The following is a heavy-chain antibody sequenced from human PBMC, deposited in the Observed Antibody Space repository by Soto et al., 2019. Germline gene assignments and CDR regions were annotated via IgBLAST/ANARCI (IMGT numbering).Heavy chain of an antibody. J-gene: IGHJ5*02. V-gene: IGHV1-8*01. D-gene: IGHD5-18*01. Sequence: ASVKVSCKASGYIFTNNDVSWVRQATGQGLEWMGWMNPGSGDTGYAQKFQGRVTMTRNISIATAYMELSSLRADDTAIYYCARMASFGSLKWFDPWGQGTLVTVSS. CDR2: MNPGSGDT. CDR1: GYIFTNND. CDR3: ARMASFGSLKWFDP.